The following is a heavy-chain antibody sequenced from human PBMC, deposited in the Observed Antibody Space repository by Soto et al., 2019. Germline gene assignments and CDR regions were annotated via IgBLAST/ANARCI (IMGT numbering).Heavy chain of an antibody. V-gene: IGHV4-31*03. CDR1: GGRIKNGDSY. D-gene: IGHD6-13*01. J-gene: IGHJ4*02. CDR2: INYRGTT. Sequence: SESLSIACTVSGGRIKNGDSYLTWIRQHPEKGLEWMGYINYRGTTNYNPALKSRILISIDTSKNQFSLRLTSVTAADTAVYYCARDAPGAAPYWGQGTLVTVSS. CDR3: ARDAPGAAPY.